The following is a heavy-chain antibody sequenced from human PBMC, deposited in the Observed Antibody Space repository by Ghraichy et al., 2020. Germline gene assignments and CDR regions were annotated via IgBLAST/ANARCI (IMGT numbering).Heavy chain of an antibody. CDR3: AKVSSGDGTGAEHSQH. CDR1: GFTFSNYG. CDR2: VSHDGTNR. V-gene: IGHV3-30*18. D-gene: IGHD2-21*02. J-gene: IGHJ1*01. Sequence: GGSLRLSCVASGFTFSNYGMHWVRQAPGKGLEWVAVVSHDGTNRYYADSVKGRFTISRDNSRNTLFLQMDTLRSEDTAVYYCAKVSSGDGTGAEHSQHWGQGTLVTVSS.